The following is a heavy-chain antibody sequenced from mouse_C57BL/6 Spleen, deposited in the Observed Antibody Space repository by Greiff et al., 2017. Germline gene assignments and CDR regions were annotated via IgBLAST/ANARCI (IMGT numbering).Heavy chain of an antibody. D-gene: IGHD1-1*01. CDR1: GYTFTSYW. CDR3: ARYYYGSRYYFDY. CDR2: IDPSDSYT. Sequence: QVQLQQPGAELVKPGASVKLSCKASGYTFTSYWMQWVKQRPGQGLEWIGEIDPSDSYTNYNQKFKGKATLTVDTSSSTAYMQLSSLTSEDSAVYYCARYYYGSRYYFDYWGQGTTLTVSS. J-gene: IGHJ2*01. V-gene: IGHV1-50*01.